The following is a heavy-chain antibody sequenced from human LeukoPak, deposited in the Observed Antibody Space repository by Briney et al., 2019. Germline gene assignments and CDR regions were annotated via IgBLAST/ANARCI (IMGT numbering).Heavy chain of an antibody. V-gene: IGHV3-30-3*01. Sequence: QPGGSLRLSCAASGFTFSSYVMHWVRQAPGKGLEWVAVISYDGSNKYYADSVKGRFTISRDNSKNTLYLQMNSPRAEDTAVYYCARAPERYCRSTKCSTAEYFQHWGQGTLVTVSS. D-gene: IGHD2-2*01. CDR1: GFTFSSYV. CDR2: ISYDGSNK. J-gene: IGHJ1*01. CDR3: ARAPERYCRSTKCSTAEYFQH.